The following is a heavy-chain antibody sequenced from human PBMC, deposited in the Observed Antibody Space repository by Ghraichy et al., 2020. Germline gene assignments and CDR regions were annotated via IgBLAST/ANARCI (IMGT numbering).Heavy chain of an antibody. V-gene: IGHV3-7*01. Sequence: GSLRLSCAASGFTFSRHWMSWVRQAPGKGLEWLASIKSDRSDSFYLDSLKGRFTISRDNAENSVSLEMTSLRAEDTAGYYCARDRYGDYKYGGTDYWGRGTLVSVSS. J-gene: IGHJ4*02. CDR2: IKSDRSDS. CDR3: ARDRYGDYKYGGTDY. CDR1: GFTFSRHW. D-gene: IGHD4-17*01.